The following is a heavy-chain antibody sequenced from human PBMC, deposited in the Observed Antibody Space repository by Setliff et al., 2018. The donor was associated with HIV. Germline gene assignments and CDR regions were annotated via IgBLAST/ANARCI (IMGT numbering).Heavy chain of an antibody. Sequence: PGGSLRLSCAASGFTFSDYYMGWIRQAPGKGLEWVSYISGRSSDPNYADSVKGRFTISRDNAKNSLYLQMNSLGAEDTAVYYCAKSYFDRSGYLGSWGQGTLVTVSS. J-gene: IGHJ5*02. V-gene: IGHV3-11*06. CDR2: ISGRSSDP. CDR1: GFTFSDYY. CDR3: AKSYFDRSGYLGS. D-gene: IGHD3-22*01.